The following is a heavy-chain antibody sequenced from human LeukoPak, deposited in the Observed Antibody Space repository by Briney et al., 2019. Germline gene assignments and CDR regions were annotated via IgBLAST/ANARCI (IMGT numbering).Heavy chain of an antibody. J-gene: IGHJ4*02. CDR1: GYTFTSYG. D-gene: IGHD2-2*01. Sequence: ASVKVSCKASGYTFTSYGISWVRQAPGQGLEWMGWISAYNGNTNYAQKLQGRVNMTTDTSTSTAYMELRSLRSDDTAVYYCARDRRRYCSSTSCYGDPGYFDYWGQGTLVTVSS. CDR3: ARDRRRYCSSTSCYGDPGYFDY. CDR2: ISAYNGNT. V-gene: IGHV1-18*01.